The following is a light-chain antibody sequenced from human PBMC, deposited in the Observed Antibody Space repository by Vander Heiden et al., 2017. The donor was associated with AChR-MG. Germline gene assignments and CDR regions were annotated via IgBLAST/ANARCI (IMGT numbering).Light chain of an antibody. V-gene: IGKV3-11*01. CDR2: EAS. Sequence: PGETATLSCRASQSVSSYFGWYQQKPGQAPRLLIYEASKRATGIPARFSDSGSGTDFTLTISSLAPEDSAVYYCQQLSNWPPFTFGQGTKLEIK. J-gene: IGKJ2*01. CDR1: QSVSSY. CDR3: QQLSNWPPFT.